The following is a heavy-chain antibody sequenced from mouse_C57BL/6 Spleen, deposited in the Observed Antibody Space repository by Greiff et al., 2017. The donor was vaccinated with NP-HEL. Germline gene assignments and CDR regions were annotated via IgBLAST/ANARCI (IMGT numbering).Heavy chain of an antibody. CDR1: GYAFSSYW. CDR3: AKMETYDYYWYFDV. Sequence: QVQLQQSGAELVKPGASVKISCKASGYAFSSYWMNWVKQRPGKGLEWIGQIYPGDGDTNYNGKFKGKATLTADKSSSTAYMQLSSLTSEDSAVYFCAKMETYDYYWYFDVWGTGTTVTVSS. CDR2: IYPGDGDT. J-gene: IGHJ1*03. D-gene: IGHD2-4*01. V-gene: IGHV1-80*01.